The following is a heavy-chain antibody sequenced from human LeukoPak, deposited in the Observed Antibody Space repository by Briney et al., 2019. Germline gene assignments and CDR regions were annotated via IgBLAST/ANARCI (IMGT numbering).Heavy chain of an antibody. D-gene: IGHD3-22*01. CDR2: IYYSGST. J-gene: IGHJ4*02. CDR1: GGSISSYY. V-gene: IGHV4-59*01. Sequence: PSETLSLTCTVSGGSISSYYWSWIRQPPGKGLEWIGYIYYSGSTNYNPSLKSRVTISVDTSKNQFSLKLSSVTAADTVVYYCARGLDPMSFDYWGQGTPVTVSS. CDR3: ARGLDPMSFDY.